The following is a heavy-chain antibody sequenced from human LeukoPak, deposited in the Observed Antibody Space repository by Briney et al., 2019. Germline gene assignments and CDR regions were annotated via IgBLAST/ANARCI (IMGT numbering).Heavy chain of an antibody. CDR3: ARVGSGSYFLDGFDI. J-gene: IGHJ3*02. CDR1: GFTFSSYA. Sequence: PGRSLRLSCAASGFTFSSYAMHWVRQAPGKGLEWVAVISYDGSNKYYADSVKGRFTISRDNPKNTLYLQRNSLRAEDTAVYYCARVGSGSYFLDGFDIWGQGTMVTVSS. D-gene: IGHD1-26*01. CDR2: ISYDGSNK. V-gene: IGHV3-30-3*01.